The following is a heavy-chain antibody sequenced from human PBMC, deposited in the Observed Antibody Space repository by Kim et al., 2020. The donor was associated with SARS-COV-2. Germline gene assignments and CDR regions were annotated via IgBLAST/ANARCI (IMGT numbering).Heavy chain of an antibody. D-gene: IGHD6-13*01. CDR1: GGSISSYY. J-gene: IGHJ4*02. V-gene: IGHV4-59*13. CDR3: ARGPRYSSSWFPIWY. CDR2: IYYSGST. Sequence: SETLSLTCTVSGGSISSYYWSWIRQPPGKGLEWIGYIYYSGSTNYNPSLKSRVTISVDTSKNQFSLKLSSVTAADTAVYYCARGPRYSSSWFPIWYWGQG.